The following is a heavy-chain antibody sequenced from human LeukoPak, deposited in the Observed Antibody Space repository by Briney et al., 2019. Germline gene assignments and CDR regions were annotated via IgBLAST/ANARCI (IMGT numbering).Heavy chain of an antibody. Sequence: PSETLSLTCTVSGGSISSYYWSWIRQPPGKGLEWIGYINYSGATNYNPSLKSRVTISRDTSKNQLSLKLSSVTAADTAVYYCARVWFGELRRWFDPWGQGTLVTVSS. CDR2: INYSGAT. J-gene: IGHJ5*02. CDR3: ARVWFGELRRWFDP. D-gene: IGHD3-10*01. CDR1: GGSISSYY. V-gene: IGHV4-59*08.